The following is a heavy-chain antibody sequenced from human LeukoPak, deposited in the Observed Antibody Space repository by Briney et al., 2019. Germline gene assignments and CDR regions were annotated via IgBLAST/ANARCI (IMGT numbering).Heavy chain of an antibody. V-gene: IGHV1-46*01. CDR2: INPSGGST. CDR1: GYTFTSYY. CDR3: ARDACSGGSCYSGNWFDP. D-gene: IGHD2-15*01. Sequence: ASVKVSCKASGYTFTSYYMHWVRQAPGQGLEWMGIINPSGGSTSYAQKFQGGVTMTRDTSTSTVYMELSSLRSEDTAVYYCARDACSGGSCYSGNWFDPWGQGTLVTVSS. J-gene: IGHJ5*02.